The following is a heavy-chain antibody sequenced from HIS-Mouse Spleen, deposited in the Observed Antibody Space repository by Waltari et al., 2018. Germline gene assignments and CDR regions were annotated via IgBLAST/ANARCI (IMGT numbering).Heavy chain of an antibody. J-gene: IGHJ4*02. V-gene: IGHV4-34*01. CDR2: INHSGST. CDR3: ARGRYNIPVYFDY. Sequence: QVQLQQWGAGLLKPSETLSLTCAVYGGSFSGYYWSWIRQPPGKGLEWIGEINHSGSTNHNPSLKSRVTISVDTSKNQFSLKLSSVTAADTAVYYCARGRYNIPVYFDYWGQGTLVTVSS. CDR1: GGSFSGYY. D-gene: IGHD1-20*01.